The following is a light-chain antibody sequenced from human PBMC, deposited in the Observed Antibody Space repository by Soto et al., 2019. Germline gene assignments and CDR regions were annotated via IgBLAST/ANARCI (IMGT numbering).Light chain of an antibody. J-gene: IGKJ1*01. Sequence: EVVLPQSPATLSLSPGERATLSCRASQNVRTFLDWYQQKPGQAPRLLIYGASNRATGIPARFSGSGSGTDFTLTISSLEPEDFAVYYCQQHSHWPPWTFGQGTRVEIQ. V-gene: IGKV3-11*01. CDR1: QNVRTF. CDR2: GAS. CDR3: QQHSHWPPWT.